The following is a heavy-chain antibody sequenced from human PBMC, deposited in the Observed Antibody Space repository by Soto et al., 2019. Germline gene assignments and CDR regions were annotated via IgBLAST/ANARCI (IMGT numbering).Heavy chain of an antibody. CDR1: GYTFTSYY. Sequence: ALVKVSCKASGYTFTSYYMHWVRKAPGQGLEWMGIINASGGSTSYAQKFQGRVTMTTDTSTSTAYMELRSLRSDDTAVYYCARDLGGSYYAPVDYWGQGTLVTVSS. D-gene: IGHD1-26*01. CDR3: ARDLGGSYYAPVDY. CDR2: INASGGST. V-gene: IGHV1-46*01. J-gene: IGHJ4*02.